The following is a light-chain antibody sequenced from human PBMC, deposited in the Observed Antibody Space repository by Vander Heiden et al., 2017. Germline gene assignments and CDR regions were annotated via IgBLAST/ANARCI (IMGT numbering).Light chain of an antibody. J-gene: IGKJ2*01. Sequence: DIVMTQSPLSLPVTPGEPASISCRSSQSLLHSNGYNYLDWYLQKPGQSPQLLIYLGSNRASGVPDRFSGSGSGTDFTLKISRVDAEDVGVYYCMQALQTPLYTFGPGTKLEIK. CDR2: LGS. CDR1: QSLLHSNGYNY. V-gene: IGKV2-28*01. CDR3: MQALQTPLYT.